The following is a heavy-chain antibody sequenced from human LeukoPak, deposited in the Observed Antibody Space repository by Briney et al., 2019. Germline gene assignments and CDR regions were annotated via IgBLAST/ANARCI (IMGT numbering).Heavy chain of an antibody. CDR2: IIPIFGTA. CDR3: ARDHGYSSSGAYYYYMDV. Sequence: ASVKVSCKASGGTFSSYAISWVRQAPGQGLEWMGGIIPIFGTANYAQKFQGRVTITTDESTSTAYMELSSLRSEDTAVYYCARDHGYSSSGAYYYYMDVWGEGTTVTVSS. D-gene: IGHD6-6*01. J-gene: IGHJ6*03. V-gene: IGHV1-69*05. CDR1: GGTFSSYA.